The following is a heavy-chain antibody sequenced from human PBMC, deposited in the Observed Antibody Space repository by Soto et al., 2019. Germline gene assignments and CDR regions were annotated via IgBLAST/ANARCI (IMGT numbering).Heavy chain of an antibody. Sequence: QVQLQESGPGLVKPSGTLSLTCAVSGDSISSDKWWSWVRQPPGKGLEWIGEIHHSGRTNYNPSLKSRVPILVETSKNQTRLELSSMTAAETAGYYCARGGDWQFDYWGQGNLVSVSS. D-gene: IGHD2-21*02. V-gene: IGHV4-4*02. J-gene: IGHJ4*02. CDR3: ARGGDWQFDY. CDR2: IHHSGRT. CDR1: GDSISSDKW.